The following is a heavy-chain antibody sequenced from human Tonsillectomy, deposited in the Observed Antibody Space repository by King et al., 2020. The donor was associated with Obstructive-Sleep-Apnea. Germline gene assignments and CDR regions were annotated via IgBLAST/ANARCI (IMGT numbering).Heavy chain of an antibody. CDR3: ARRGYYYYGMDV. J-gene: IGHJ6*02. CDR2: IYYSGST. V-gene: IGHV4-59*01. Sequence: QLQESGPGLVKPSETLSLTCTVSGGSISSYYWSWIRQSPGKGLEWIGYIYYSGSTNYNPSLKSRVTISVDTSKNQFSLKLSSVTAADTAVYYCARRGYYYYGMDVWGHGTTVTVSS. CDR1: GGSISSYY.